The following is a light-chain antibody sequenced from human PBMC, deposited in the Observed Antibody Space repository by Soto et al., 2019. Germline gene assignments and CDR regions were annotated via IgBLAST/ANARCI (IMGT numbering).Light chain of an antibody. CDR3: QESYSTPPA. J-gene: IGKJ4*01. CDR1: QTISSW. CDR2: SAS. Sequence: DIQMTQSPSTLSGSVGDRVTITCRASQTISSWLAWYQQKPGKAPKLLIYSASTLQRGVPSRFRGSGSETVFTLTINGLQPEDFGTYYCQESYSTPPAFGGGTTVDIK. V-gene: IGKV1-39*01.